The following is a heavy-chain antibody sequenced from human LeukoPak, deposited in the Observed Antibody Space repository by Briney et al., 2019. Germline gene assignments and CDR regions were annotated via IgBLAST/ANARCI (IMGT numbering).Heavy chain of an antibody. Sequence: PGGSLRLSCAASGFSFSGYWMSWVRQTPGKGLEWVANIKQDGSVKNSVDSMKGRFTISRDNAKNSLYLQMNSLRAEDTAVYYCARDEINGDGLDYWGQGTLVTVSS. CDR1: GFSFSGYW. V-gene: IGHV3-7*01. D-gene: IGHD3-10*01. CDR2: IKQDGSVK. CDR3: ARDEINGDGLDY. J-gene: IGHJ4*02.